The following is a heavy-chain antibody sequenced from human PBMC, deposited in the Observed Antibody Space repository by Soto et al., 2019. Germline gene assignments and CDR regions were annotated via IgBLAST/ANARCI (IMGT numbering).Heavy chain of an antibody. CDR1: GFTFSNAW. D-gene: IGHD5-12*01. V-gene: IGHV3-15*01. CDR3: ATAHPRGPDF. J-gene: IGHJ4*02. Sequence: EVQLVESGGGLVQPGESLRLSCAASGFTFSNAWMNWVRQAPGKGLEWVGLIKSNTDAGTIDYPAPVRGRFIISRDDSTNTLYLQMNSLKTEDTAVYYCATAHPRGPDFWGQGTLVTVSS. CDR2: IKSNTDAGTI.